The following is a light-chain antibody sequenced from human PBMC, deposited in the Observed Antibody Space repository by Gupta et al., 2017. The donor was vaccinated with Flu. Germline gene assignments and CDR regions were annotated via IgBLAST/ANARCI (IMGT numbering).Light chain of an antibody. CDR3: LAWDNNAWV. V-gene: IGLV3-1*01. J-gene: IGLJ3*02. CDR1: KLGDKF. Sequence: TCSGKKLGDKFVSWYQQRPGQSPVLVIYKDDKRPSGIPERFSGSNSGNTATLTISGTQAMDEADYYCLAWDNNAWVFGGGTKLTVL. CDR2: KDD.